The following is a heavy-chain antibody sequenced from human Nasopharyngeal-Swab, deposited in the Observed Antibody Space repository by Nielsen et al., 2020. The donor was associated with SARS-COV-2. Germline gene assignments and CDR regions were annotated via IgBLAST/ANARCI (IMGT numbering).Heavy chain of an antibody. J-gene: IGHJ1*01. D-gene: IGHD3-16*01. CDR2: ISGTGSSA. CDR1: GFTFSTYA. CDR3: AKGISFVGRAEYFHH. Sequence: GESLKISYAASGFTFSTYAMNWVRQAPGKGLEWVSGISGTGSSAHYADSVKGRFTISRDNSKNTLYLQMNSLRAEDTAVYYCAKGISFVGRAEYFHHWGQGTQVTVSS. V-gene: IGHV3-23*01.